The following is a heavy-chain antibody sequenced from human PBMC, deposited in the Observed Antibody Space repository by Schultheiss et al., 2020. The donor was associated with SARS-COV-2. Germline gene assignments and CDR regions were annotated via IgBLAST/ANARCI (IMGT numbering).Heavy chain of an antibody. CDR1: GGSISGYY. V-gene: IGHV4-34*01. CDR2: INHSGST. J-gene: IGHJ4*02. CDR3: AREDTAMDDY. Sequence: SETLSLTCTVSGGSISGYYWSWIRQPPGKGLEWIGEINHSGSTNYNPSLKSRVTISVDTSKNQFSLKLSSVTAADTAVYYCAREDTAMDDYWGQGTLVTVSS. D-gene: IGHD5-18*01.